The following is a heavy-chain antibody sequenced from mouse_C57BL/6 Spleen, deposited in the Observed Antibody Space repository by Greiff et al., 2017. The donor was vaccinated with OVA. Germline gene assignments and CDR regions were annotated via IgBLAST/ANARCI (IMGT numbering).Heavy chain of an antibody. CDR3: ARGEDYGSFYYFDY. Sequence: QVQLKQSGAELARPGASVKLSCKASGYTFTSYGISWVKQRTGQGLEWIGEIYPRSGNTYYNEKFKGKATLTADKSSSTAYMALRSLTSEDSAVYFCARGEDYGSFYYFDYWGQGTTLTVSS. CDR2: IYPRSGNT. V-gene: IGHV1-81*01. D-gene: IGHD1-1*01. J-gene: IGHJ2*01. CDR1: GYTFTSYG.